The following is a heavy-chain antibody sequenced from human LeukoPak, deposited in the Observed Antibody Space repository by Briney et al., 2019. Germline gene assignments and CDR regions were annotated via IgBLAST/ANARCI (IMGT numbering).Heavy chain of an antibody. CDR2: IKQDGSEK. V-gene: IGHV3-7*01. CDR1: GFTFSSYW. CDR3: ARHYYDSSGYFGY. D-gene: IGHD3-22*01. Sequence: GGSLRLSCAASGFTFSSYWMSWVRQAPGKGLEWVANIKQDGSEKYYVDSVKGRFTISRDNAKNSLYLQMNSLRAEDTAVYYCARHYYDSSGYFGYWGQGTLVTVSS. J-gene: IGHJ4*02.